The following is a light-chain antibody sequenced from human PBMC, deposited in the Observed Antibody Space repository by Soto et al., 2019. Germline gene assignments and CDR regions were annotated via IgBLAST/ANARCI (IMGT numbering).Light chain of an antibody. Sequence: QSVMTQPPSVSAAPGQKVTISCSGSSSNIGGNSVSWYQQLPGTAPKLLIYDDNKRPSGIPDRFSGSKSGTSATLGITGFQTGDEADYYCQSYDNTLGGLGWVFGGGTQLTVL. V-gene: IGLV1-51*01. CDR3: QSYDNTLGGLGWV. CDR1: SSNIGGNS. CDR2: DDN. J-gene: IGLJ3*02.